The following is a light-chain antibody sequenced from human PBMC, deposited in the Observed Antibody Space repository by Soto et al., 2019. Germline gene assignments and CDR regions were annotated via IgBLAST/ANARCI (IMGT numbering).Light chain of an antibody. CDR3: QTWATGPDWV. Sequence: QSVLTQSPSASAALGASVKLTCTLSSGHSSYTIVWHQQQPDKGPRYLMNLDSDGSHYKGDGIPDRFSGSSSGAERYLTISSLQAEEEADYYCQTWATGPDWVFGGGTKVTVL. J-gene: IGLJ3*02. CDR2: LDSDGSH. CDR1: SGHSSYT. V-gene: IGLV4-69*01.